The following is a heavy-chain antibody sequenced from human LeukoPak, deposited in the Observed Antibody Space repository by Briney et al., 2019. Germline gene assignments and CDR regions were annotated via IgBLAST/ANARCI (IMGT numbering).Heavy chain of an antibody. CDR2: INHSGST. D-gene: IGHD3-16*01. CDR3: ARGGVSGYYFYMDV. CDR1: GGSFSGYY. Sequence: SETLSLTCAVYGGSFSGYYWSWIRQPPGKGLEWIGEINHSGSTNYNPSLKSRVTISVDTSKNQFSLKLSSVTAADTAVYYCARGGVSGYYFYMDVWGKGTTATISS. V-gene: IGHV4-34*01. J-gene: IGHJ6*03.